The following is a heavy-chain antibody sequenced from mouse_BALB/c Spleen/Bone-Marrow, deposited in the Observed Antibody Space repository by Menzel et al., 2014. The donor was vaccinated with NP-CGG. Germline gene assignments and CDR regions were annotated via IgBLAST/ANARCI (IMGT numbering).Heavy chain of an antibody. CDR1: GFSLISYG. V-gene: IGHV2-9*02. Sequence: QVQLKESGPGLVAPSQSLSISCTVSGFSLISYGVHWVRQPPGKGLEWLGVIWASGSTNYNSALMSRLSISKDNSKSQVFLKMNSLQTDDTAIYYCAREDFRYDSFDYWGQGTTLTVSS. CDR2: IWASGST. CDR3: AREDFRYDSFDY. J-gene: IGHJ2*01. D-gene: IGHD1-3*01.